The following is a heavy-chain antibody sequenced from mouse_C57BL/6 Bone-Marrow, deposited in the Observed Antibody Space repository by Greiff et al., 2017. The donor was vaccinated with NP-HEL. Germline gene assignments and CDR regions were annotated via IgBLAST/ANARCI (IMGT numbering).Heavy chain of an antibody. CDR1: GYSITSGYY. CDR2: ISYDGSN. Sequence: EVQVVESGPGLVKPSQSLSLTCSVTGYSITSGYYWNWIRQFPGNKLEWMGYISYDGSNNYNPSLKNRISITRDTSKNQFFLKLNSVTTEDTATYYCARAGLRYAWFAYWGQGTLVTVSA. J-gene: IGHJ3*01. D-gene: IGHD1-1*01. CDR3: ARAGLRYAWFAY. V-gene: IGHV3-6*01.